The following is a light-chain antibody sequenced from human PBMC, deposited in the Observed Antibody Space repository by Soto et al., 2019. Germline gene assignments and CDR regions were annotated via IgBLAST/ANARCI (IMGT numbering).Light chain of an antibody. Sequence: EIVLTQSPATLSLSPGERASLSCSASQSVSSYLAWYQQKPGQAPRLLIYDTSIRATDIPARFRGSGSGTDFTLTISGLEPEDFAVYYCQQRSNWLISFGQGTRLEIK. V-gene: IGKV3-11*01. J-gene: IGKJ5*01. CDR1: QSVSSY. CDR3: QQRSNWLIS. CDR2: DTS.